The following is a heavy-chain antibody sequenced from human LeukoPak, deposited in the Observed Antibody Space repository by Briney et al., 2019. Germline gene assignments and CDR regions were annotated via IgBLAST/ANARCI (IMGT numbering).Heavy chain of an antibody. V-gene: IGHV3-23*01. D-gene: IGHD3-22*01. CDR2: ISGSGGNT. CDR1: GFTFSNYA. Sequence: GGSLRLSCAVSGFTFSNYAMTWVRQAPGEGLEWVSGISGSGGNTYYADSVKGRFTVSRDNSKNTLFLQRNSLRAEDTAVYYCAKEPMIVVVTPGRHFDSWGQGTLVTVSS. CDR3: AKEPMIVVVTPGRHFDS. J-gene: IGHJ4*02.